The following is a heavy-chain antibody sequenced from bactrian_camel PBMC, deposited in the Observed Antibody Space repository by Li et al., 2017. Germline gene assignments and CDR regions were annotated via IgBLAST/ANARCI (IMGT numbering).Heavy chain of an antibody. D-gene: IGHD2*01. CDR1: GYTYSSRGYG. V-gene: IGHV3S63*01. J-gene: IGHJ6*01. CDR2: ISANGRMR. CDR3: AADGVSGACSAWADFGD. Sequence: HVQLVESGGGSVQAGGSLKLSCGASGYTYSSRGYGMAWFRQAPGKEREGITTISANGRMRYYANSVKGRFTISQDNAKNMVYLQMNSLQPEDTAMYYCAADGVSGACSAWADFGDFGQGTQVTVS.